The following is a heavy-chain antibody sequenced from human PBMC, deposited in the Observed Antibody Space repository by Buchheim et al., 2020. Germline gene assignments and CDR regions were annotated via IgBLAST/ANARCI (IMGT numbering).Heavy chain of an antibody. D-gene: IGHD3-3*01. Sequence: QLQLQESGPGLVKPSETLSLTCTVSGGSISSSSYYWGWIRQPPGKGLEWIGSIYYSGSTYYKPSLKSRVTISVDTSKNQFSLKLSSVTAADTAVYYCARHRATYYDFWSGYNWFDPWGQGTL. CDR1: GGSISSSSYY. CDR3: ARHRATYYDFWSGYNWFDP. V-gene: IGHV4-39*01. J-gene: IGHJ5*02. CDR2: IYYSGST.